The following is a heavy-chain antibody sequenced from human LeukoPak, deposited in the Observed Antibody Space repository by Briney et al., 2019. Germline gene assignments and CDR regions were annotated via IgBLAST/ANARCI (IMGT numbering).Heavy chain of an antibody. CDR1: GFTFSSYA. V-gene: IGHV3-21*01. Sequence: GGSLRLSCAASGFTFSSYAMSWVRQAPGKGLEWVSSISSSSSYIYYADSVKGRFTISRDNAKNSLYLQMNSLRAEDTAVYYCARDDTVVTPAGFDYWGQGTLVTVSS. J-gene: IGHJ4*02. D-gene: IGHD4-23*01. CDR3: ARDDTVVTPAGFDY. CDR2: ISSSSSYI.